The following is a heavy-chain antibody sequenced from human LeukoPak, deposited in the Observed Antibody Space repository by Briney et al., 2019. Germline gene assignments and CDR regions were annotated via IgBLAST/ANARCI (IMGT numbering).Heavy chain of an antibody. CDR3: ARLIQVGGSYFYFDY. CDR2: IYPGDSDT. D-gene: IGHD1-26*01. J-gene: IGHJ4*02. CDR1: GYSFTSYW. V-gene: IGHV5-51*01. Sequence: GESLQISCQGSGYSFTSYWIGWVRQMLGKGLEWMWIIYPGDSDTRYSPSFQGQVTISADKSISTAYLQWSSLKASDTAMYYCARLIQVGGSYFYFDYWGQGTLVTVSS.